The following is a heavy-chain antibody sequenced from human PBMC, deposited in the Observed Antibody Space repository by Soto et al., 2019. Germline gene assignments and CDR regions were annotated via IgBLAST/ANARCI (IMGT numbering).Heavy chain of an antibody. D-gene: IGHD6-13*01. Sequence: SETLSLTCTVSGGSISSSSYYWGWICQPPGKGLEWIGSIYYSGSTYYNPSLKSRVTISVDTSKNQFSLKLSSVTAADTAVYYCARYSSSYAPSGGMGYYYYMDVRGKGTTVTVSS. V-gene: IGHV4-39*01. CDR3: ARYSSSYAPSGGMGYYYYMDV. CDR2: IYYSGST. CDR1: GGSISSSSYY. J-gene: IGHJ6*03.